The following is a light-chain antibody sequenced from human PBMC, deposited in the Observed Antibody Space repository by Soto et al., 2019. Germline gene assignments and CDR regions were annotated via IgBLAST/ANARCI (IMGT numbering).Light chain of an antibody. J-gene: IGKJ1*01. CDR3: QQYGSSPGT. CDR2: ETS. V-gene: IGKV3-20*01. Sequence: EIVLTQSPGTLSLSPGERATLSCRASQSVRDSHLAWYQQKPGQAPSLLIYETSSRATGIPDRFRGSRSGTEFALTITRVEPEDVAMYFCQQYGSSPGTFGQGTKVEI. CDR1: QSVRDSH.